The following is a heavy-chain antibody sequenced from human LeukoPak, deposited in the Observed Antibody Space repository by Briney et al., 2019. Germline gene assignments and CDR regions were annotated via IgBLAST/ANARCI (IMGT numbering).Heavy chain of an antibody. CDR2: ISGSGGST. V-gene: IGHV3-23*01. CDR1: GFTFSSYA. D-gene: IGHD6-13*01. CDR3: VKVEDSSSWYRAFDI. J-gene: IGHJ3*02. Sequence: GGSLRLSCAASGFTFSSYAMSWVRQAPGKGLEWVSAISGSGGSTYYADSVKGRFTISRGNSKNTLYLQMNSLRAEDTAVYCCVKVEDSSSWYRAFDIWGQGTMVTVSS.